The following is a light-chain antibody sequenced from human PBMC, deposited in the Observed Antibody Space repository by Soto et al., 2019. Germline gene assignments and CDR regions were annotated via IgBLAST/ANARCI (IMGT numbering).Light chain of an antibody. Sequence: DVVMTQSPLSLPVTLGQPASISCRSSQSLVYVNGDTYLDWFQHRPGQSPRRLIYKVSNRDSGVPVRFSGSGSGPDFTLKISRVEAEDVGVYYCMQGTHWPYTFGQGTQLEIK. J-gene: IGKJ2*01. CDR2: KVS. CDR1: QSLVYVNGDTY. V-gene: IGKV2-30*01. CDR3: MQGTHWPYT.